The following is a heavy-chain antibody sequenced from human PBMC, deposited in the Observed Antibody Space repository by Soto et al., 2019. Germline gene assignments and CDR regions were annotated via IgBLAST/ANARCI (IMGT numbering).Heavy chain of an antibody. Sequence: SETLSLTCTVSGGSISSSSYYWGWIRQPPGKGLEWIGSIYYSGSTYYNPSLKSRVTISVDTSKNQFSLKLSSVTAADTAVYYCARHHQSEQWLVPYYFDYWGQGTLVTVSS. J-gene: IGHJ4*02. CDR2: IYYSGST. CDR3: ARHHQSEQWLVPYYFDY. V-gene: IGHV4-39*01. CDR1: GGSISSSSYY. D-gene: IGHD6-19*01.